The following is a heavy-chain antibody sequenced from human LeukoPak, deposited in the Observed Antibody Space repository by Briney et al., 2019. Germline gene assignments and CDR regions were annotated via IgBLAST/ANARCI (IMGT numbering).Heavy chain of an antibody. J-gene: IGHJ4*02. CDR1: GFTFSSYA. V-gene: IGHV3-23*01. CDR3: AKGVLRTTSDLGLSY. D-gene: IGHD4-17*01. CDR2: ISGSGGST. Sequence: GGSLRLSCAASGFTFSSYAMSWVRQAPGKGLEWVSAISGSGGSTYYADSVKGRFTISRDNSKNPLYLQMNSLRAEDTAVYYCAKGVLRTTSDLGLSYWGQGTLVTVSS.